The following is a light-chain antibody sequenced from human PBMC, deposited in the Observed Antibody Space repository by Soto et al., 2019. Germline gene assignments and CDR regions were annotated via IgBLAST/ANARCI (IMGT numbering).Light chain of an antibody. V-gene: IGLV2-14*01. CDR3: SSYRRNRDVV. CDR1: SSDIGYYNY. Sequence: QSALAQPASVSGSPGQSITISCSGTSSDIGYYNYVSWYQQHPGKAPKLVLYEVSNRPSGISNRFSGSKSGNTASLTISGLQAEDEGDYYCSSYRRNRDVVFGGWTKLTVL. J-gene: IGLJ3*02. CDR2: EVS.